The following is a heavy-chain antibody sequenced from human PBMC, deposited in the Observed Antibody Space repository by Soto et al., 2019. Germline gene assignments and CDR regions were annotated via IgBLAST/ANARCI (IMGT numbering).Heavy chain of an antibody. CDR1: GYTFTSYG. CDR3: ARHPERIAEIGWFDP. D-gene: IGHD6-13*01. Sequence: ASVKVSCKASGYTFTSYGISWVRQAPGQGLEWMGWISAYNGNTNYAQKLRGRVTMTTDTSTSTAYMELRSLRPDDTAVYYCARHPERIAEIGWFDPWGQGTLVTVSS. J-gene: IGHJ5*02. CDR2: ISAYNGNT. V-gene: IGHV1-18*01.